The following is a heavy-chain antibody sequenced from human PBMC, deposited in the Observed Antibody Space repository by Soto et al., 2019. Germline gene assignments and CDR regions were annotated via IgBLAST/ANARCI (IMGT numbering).Heavy chain of an antibody. CDR1: GFTFSSYA. CDR3: ASTPLPGIAVAGTADDAFDI. D-gene: IGHD6-19*01. J-gene: IGHJ3*02. V-gene: IGHV3-30-3*01. CDR2: ISYDGSNK. Sequence: GGSLRLSCAASGFTFSSYAMHWVRQAPGKGLEWVAVISYDGSNKYYADSVKGRFTISRDNSKNTLYLQMNSLRAEDTAVYYCASTPLPGIAVAGTADDAFDIWGQGTMVTVSS.